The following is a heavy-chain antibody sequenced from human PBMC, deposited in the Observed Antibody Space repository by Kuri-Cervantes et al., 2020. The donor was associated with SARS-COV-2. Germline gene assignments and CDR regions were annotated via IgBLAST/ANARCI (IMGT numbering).Heavy chain of an antibody. J-gene: IGHJ6*02. Sequence: LSLTCTVSGDSISSSNYYWGWIRQPPGKGLEWVGRTRNKANSYTTEYAASVKGRFTISRDDSKNSLYLQMNSLKTEDTAVYYCARVPAPIAAAGERYYYGMDVWGQGTTVTVSS. V-gene: IGHV3-72*01. CDR1: GDSISSSNYY. CDR3: ARVPAPIAAAGERYYYGMDV. CDR2: TRNKANSYTT. D-gene: IGHD6-13*01.